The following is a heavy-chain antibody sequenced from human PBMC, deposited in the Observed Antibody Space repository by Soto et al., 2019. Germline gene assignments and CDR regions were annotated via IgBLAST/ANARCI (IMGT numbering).Heavy chain of an antibody. D-gene: IGHD4-17*01. Sequence: QITLKESGPTLVNPTQTLTLTCTFSGFSLSTSGVGVGWIRQPPGKALEWLALIYWNDDKRYSPSLKSRLTISKDTSKNQVVLTMTNMDPVDTATYDCAHYRSTVTTVLGRYFDYWGQGTLVTVSS. CDR3: AHYRSTVTTVLGRYFDY. V-gene: IGHV2-5*01. CDR1: GFSLSTSGVG. CDR2: IYWNDDK. J-gene: IGHJ4*02.